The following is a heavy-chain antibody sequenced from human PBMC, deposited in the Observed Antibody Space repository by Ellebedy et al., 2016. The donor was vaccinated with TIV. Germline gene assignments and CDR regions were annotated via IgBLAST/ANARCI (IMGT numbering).Heavy chain of an antibody. CDR3: ARDGHCSGGSCYSGVDY. CDR2: ISSGSSYI. CDR1: GFTFSSYS. V-gene: IGHV3-21*04. D-gene: IGHD2-15*01. J-gene: IGHJ4*02. Sequence: GGSLRLSCAASGFTFSSYSMNWVRQAPGKGLEWVSSISSGSSYIYYADSVKGRFTISRDNAKNSLYLQMNSLRAEDTAVYYCARDGHCSGGSCYSGVDYWGQGTLVTVSS.